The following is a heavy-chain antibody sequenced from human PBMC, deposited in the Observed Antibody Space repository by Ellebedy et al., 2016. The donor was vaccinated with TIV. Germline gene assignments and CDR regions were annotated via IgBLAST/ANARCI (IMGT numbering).Heavy chain of an antibody. CDR3: AKDRSGSFQTPHLD. CDR1: GFNFRNYA. Sequence: GGSLRLXCAASGFNFRNYAMSWVRQAPGKGLEWVSSIVGRGDRTHYADSVKGRFTISRDNARNTLFLQMNSLRADDTAVYYCAKDRSGSFQTPHLDWGQGNLVTVSS. D-gene: IGHD1-26*01. CDR2: IVGRGDRT. V-gene: IGHV3-23*01. J-gene: IGHJ4*02.